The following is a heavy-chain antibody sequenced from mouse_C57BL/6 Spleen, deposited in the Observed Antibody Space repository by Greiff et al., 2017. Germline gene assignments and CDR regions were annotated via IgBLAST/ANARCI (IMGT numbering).Heavy chain of an antibody. J-gene: IGHJ4*01. CDR1: GFTFSSYG. Sequence: EVKLQESGGDLVKPGGSLKLSCAASGFTFSSYGMSWVRQTPDKRLEWVATISSGGSYTYYPDSVKGRFTISRDNAKNTLYLQMSSLKSEDTAMYYCASGGAIYYDYDGALYYYAMDYWGQGTSVTVSS. CDR3: ASGGAIYYDYDGALYYYAMDY. CDR2: ISSGGSYT. V-gene: IGHV5-6*01. D-gene: IGHD2-4*01.